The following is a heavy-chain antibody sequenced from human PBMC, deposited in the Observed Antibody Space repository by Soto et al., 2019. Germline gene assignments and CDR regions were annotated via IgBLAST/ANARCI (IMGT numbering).Heavy chain of an antibody. J-gene: IGHJ5*02. V-gene: IGHV4-59*01. CDR1: GDSISDYY. Sequence: PSETLSLTCTVSGDSISDYYWSWIRQPPGKVLEWIGYIFHTGSPNYNPSLKSRVTISVDTSKSQFSLKLSSVTAADTAVYYCARERHYGSGRDWFDPWGQGTLVTVSS. CDR2: IFHTGSP. D-gene: IGHD3-10*01. CDR3: ARERHYGSGRDWFDP.